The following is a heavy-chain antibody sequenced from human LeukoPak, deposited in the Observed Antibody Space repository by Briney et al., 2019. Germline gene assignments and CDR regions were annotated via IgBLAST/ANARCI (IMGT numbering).Heavy chain of an antibody. V-gene: IGHV3-23*01. CDR3: AKAVVGAYFFDY. J-gene: IGHJ4*02. CDR1: GFTFSSYA. D-gene: IGHD1-26*01. Sequence: PGGSLRLSCAASGFTFSSYAMSWVRQAPGKGLEWDSAISGSGGSTYYADSVKGRFTISRDNSKNTLYLQMNSLRAEDTAVYYCAKAVVGAYFFDYWGQGTLVTVSS. CDR2: ISGSGGST.